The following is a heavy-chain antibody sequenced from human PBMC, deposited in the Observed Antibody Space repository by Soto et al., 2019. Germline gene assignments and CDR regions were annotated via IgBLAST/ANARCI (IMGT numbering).Heavy chain of an antibody. CDR2: IYYSGST. CDR1: GGSISSGGYY. D-gene: IGHD4-4*01. CDR3: ARSSSNQYYYYYGMDV. J-gene: IGHJ6*02. Sequence: SETLSLTCTVSGGSISSGGYYWSWIRQHPGKGLEWIGYIYYSGSTYYNPSLKSRVTISVDTSKNQFSLKLSSVTAADTAVYYCARSSSNQYYYYYGMDVWGPGTTVTVSS. V-gene: IGHV4-31*03.